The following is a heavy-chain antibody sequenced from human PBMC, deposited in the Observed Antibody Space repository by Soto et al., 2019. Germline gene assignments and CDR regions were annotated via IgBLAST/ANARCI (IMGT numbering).Heavy chain of an antibody. J-gene: IGHJ6*03. CDR3: ARLVGRWFGESIYYMDV. CDR1: GYTFTSYD. Sequence: ASVKVSCKASGYTFTSYDINWVRQATGQGLEWMGWMNPNSGNTGYAQKFQGRVTMTRNTSISTAYMELSSLRSEDTAVYYCARLVGRWFGESIYYMDVWGKGTTVTVSS. V-gene: IGHV1-8*01. D-gene: IGHD3-10*01. CDR2: MNPNSGNT.